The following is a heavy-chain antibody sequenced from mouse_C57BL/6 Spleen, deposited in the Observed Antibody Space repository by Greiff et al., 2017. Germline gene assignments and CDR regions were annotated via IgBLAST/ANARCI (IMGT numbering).Heavy chain of an antibody. J-gene: IGHJ4*01. CDR1: GYTFTSYW. CDR3: ARRGLGYGPYYAMDY. CDR2: IDPSDSYT. D-gene: IGHD1-1*01. V-gene: IGHV1-69*01. Sequence: QVQLKQPGAELVMPGASVKLSCKASGYTFTSYWMHWVKQRPGQGLEWIGEIDPSDSYTNYNQKFKGKSTLTVDKSSSTAYMQLSSLTSEDSAVYYCARRGLGYGPYYAMDYWGQGTSVTVSS.